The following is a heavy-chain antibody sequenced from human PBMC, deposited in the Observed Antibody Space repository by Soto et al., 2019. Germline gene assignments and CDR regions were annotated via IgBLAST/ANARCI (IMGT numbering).Heavy chain of an antibody. V-gene: IGHV3-33*01. J-gene: IGHJ2*01. Sequence: QVQLVESGGGVVQPGRSLRLSCAASGFTFRNYGMQWVRQAPGKGLEWVALIWYDGSNTFYTDSVKGRFTISRDNSKSKLHLQMNSLRAEDTAVYYCTRDVSSRYFDLWGRGSLVTVSS. CDR2: IWYDGSNT. CDR1: GFTFRNYG. CDR3: TRDVSSRYFDL.